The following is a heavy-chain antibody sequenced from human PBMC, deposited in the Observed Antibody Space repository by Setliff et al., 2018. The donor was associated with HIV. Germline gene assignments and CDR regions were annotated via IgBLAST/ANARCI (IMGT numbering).Heavy chain of an antibody. V-gene: IGHV4-4*09. Sequence: SETLSLTCIVSGASISTYSWSWIRQSPGKGLECIGYISTSGSTNYNPSLKSRVTISLDTSKNQFSLKLTSVTAAATAVYYCARHPDSGFYYYPLLNNWYFDLWGPGTLVTVSS. D-gene: IGHD3-22*01. CDR1: GASISTYS. J-gene: IGHJ2*01. CDR3: ARHPDSGFYYYPLLNNWYFDL. CDR2: ISTSGST.